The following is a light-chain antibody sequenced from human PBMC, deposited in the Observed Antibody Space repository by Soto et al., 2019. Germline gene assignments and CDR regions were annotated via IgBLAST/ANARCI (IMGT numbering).Light chain of an antibody. Sequence: EIVLTQSPATLSLSPGERVTLSCRASQSVRSSLAWYQQKPGQAPRLLIYDASNRATGIPARFSGSGSGTDFTLTISSLEPEDFAIYYCQQSSNWPPTFGQGTKVDIK. J-gene: IGKJ1*01. CDR2: DAS. V-gene: IGKV3-11*01. CDR3: QQSSNWPPT. CDR1: QSVRSS.